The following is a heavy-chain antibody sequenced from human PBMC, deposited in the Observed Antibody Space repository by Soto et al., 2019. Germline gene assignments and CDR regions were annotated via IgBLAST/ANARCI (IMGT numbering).Heavy chain of an antibody. CDR2: IKGDETTS. D-gene: IGHD3-10*01. V-gene: IGHV3-74*01. CDR1: GFTFTSYW. Sequence: EVQVVESGGASVQPGGALRLSCAASGFTFTSYWMHWVRQAPGKGLLWMSRIKGDETTSSYADSVKGRFTISRDNAKNTVYLQMNSLRAEDTAVYYCARCAFGSYYVDYWGQGTLVTVSS. CDR3: ARCAFGSYYVDY. J-gene: IGHJ4*02.